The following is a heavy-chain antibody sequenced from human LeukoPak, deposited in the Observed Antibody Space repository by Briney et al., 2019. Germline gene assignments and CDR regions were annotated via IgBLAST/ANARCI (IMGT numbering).Heavy chain of an antibody. CDR2: IYYSGST. CDR3: ARGSRFLEWLDAFDI. CDR1: GGSISSYY. J-gene: IGHJ3*02. D-gene: IGHD3-3*01. Sequence: PSETLSLTCTVSGGSISSYYWSWIRQPPGKGLEWIGYIYYSGSTNYNPSLKSRVTISVDTSKNQFSLKLSSVTAADTAVYYCARGSRFLEWLDAFDIWGQGTMVTVSS. V-gene: IGHV4-59*08.